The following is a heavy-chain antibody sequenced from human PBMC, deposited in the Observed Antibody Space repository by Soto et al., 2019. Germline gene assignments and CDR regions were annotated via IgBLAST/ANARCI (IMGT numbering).Heavy chain of an antibody. CDR1: GGIFTNNA. Sequence: QVQVVQSGAEVKKPGSSVKVSCKVSGGIFTNNAISRVRQAPGQGLEWLGGVIPLFDTAYYAQIFRGRLKISADGATTTAYMELSGLTSEDTAVYFCATGGHNDGDNFYHGMDVWGQGTTVTVS. CDR3: ATGGHNDGDNFYHGMDV. D-gene: IGHD2-21*02. V-gene: IGHV1-69*01. J-gene: IGHJ6*02. CDR2: VIPLFDTA.